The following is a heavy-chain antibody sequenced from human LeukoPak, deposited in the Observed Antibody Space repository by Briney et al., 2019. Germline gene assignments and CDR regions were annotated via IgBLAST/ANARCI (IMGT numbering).Heavy chain of an antibody. Sequence: GESLRLSCVASGFSFSTYAMNWVRQVPGKGLEWVSTIGGSDDSTSYADSVKGRFTISSDSSKNTLYLQMTSLRAEDTAVYFCAKGLVFHDNYFDNWGQGTLVTVSS. CDR3: AKGLVFHDNYFDN. J-gene: IGHJ4*02. V-gene: IGHV3-23*01. CDR1: GFSFSTYA. D-gene: IGHD5/OR15-5a*01. CDR2: IGGSDDST.